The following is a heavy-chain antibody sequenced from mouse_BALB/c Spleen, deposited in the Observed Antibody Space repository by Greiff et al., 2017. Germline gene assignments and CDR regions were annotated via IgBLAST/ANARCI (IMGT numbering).Heavy chain of an antibody. CDR1: GYTFTSYN. J-gene: IGHJ2*01. Sequence: LQQPGAELVKPGASVKMSCKASGYTFTSYNMHWVKQTPGQGQEWIGAIYPGNGDTSYNQKFKGKATLTADKSSSTAYMQLSSLTSEDSAVYYCARGYGSLFDYWGQGTTLTVSS. CDR2: IYPGNGDT. V-gene: IGHV1-12*01. D-gene: IGHD1-1*01. CDR3: ARGYGSLFDY.